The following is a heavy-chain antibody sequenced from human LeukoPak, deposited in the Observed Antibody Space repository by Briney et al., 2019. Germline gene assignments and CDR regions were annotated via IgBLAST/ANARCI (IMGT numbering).Heavy chain of an antibody. CDR3: ARGIATGGPYSYFYYMDA. V-gene: IGHV4-61*01. J-gene: IGHJ6*03. CDR1: GGSVHSGTYY. Sequence: SEALSLTCTVSGGSVHSGTYYWTWIRQAPGKGLTWIGYIYFNGHTNYNPSLGSRVTTSIDTFQNQFSLQLNSVTAADTAVYYCARGIATGGPYSYFYYMDAWGKGTTVTVSS. CDR2: IYFNGHT. D-gene: IGHD6-13*01.